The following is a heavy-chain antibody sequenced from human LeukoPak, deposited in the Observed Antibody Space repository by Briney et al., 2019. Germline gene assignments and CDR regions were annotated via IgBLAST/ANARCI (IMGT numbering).Heavy chain of an antibody. V-gene: IGHV4-34*01. Sequence: PSETLSLTCAVYGGSFSGYYWSWIRQPPGKGLEWIGEINHSGSTNYNPSLKSRVTISVDTSKNQLSLKLSSVTAADTAVYYCARSGAYYYDSSGHPGTNFDYWGQGTLVTVSS. CDR2: INHSGST. D-gene: IGHD3-22*01. CDR1: GGSFSGYY. CDR3: ARSGAYYYDSSGHPGTNFDY. J-gene: IGHJ4*02.